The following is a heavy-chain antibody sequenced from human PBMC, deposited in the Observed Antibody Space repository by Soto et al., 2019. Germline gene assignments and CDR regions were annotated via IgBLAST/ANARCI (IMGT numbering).Heavy chain of an antibody. CDR3: AKEAGTIYFDY. V-gene: IGHV3-43*01. CDR2: INWDGTNK. D-gene: IGHD6-13*01. J-gene: IGHJ4*02. CDR1: VFTFSCYA. Sequence: GGSLRLSCAASVFTFSCYAMSWVRQAPGKGLEWVSLINWDGTNKYYADSVKGRFTISRDNGKNSLYLQMNSLRTEDTALYYCAKEAGTIYFDYWGQGALVTVSS.